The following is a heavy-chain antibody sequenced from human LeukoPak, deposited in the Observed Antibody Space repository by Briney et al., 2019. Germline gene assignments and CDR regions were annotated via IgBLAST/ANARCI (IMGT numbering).Heavy chain of an antibody. J-gene: IGHJ4*02. CDR2: INHSGST. V-gene: IGHV4-34*01. Sequence: PSETLSLTCAVYGGSFRGYYWTWIRQPPGKGLEWIGEINHSGSTNYNPSLKSRVTMSVDTSKNQFSLKLSSVTAADTAVYYCARVAVAGTFDYWGQGTLVTVSS. CDR3: ARVAVAGTFDY. D-gene: IGHD6-19*01. CDR1: GGSFRGYY.